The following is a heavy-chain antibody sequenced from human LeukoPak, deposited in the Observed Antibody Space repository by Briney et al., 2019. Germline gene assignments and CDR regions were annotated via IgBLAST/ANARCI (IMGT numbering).Heavy chain of an antibody. CDR1: GGSFSGYY. V-gene: IGHV4-34*01. CDR3: ARGGWLVRFLVGWFDP. J-gene: IGHJ5*02. D-gene: IGHD6-19*01. CDR2: INHSGST. Sequence: PSETLSLTCAVYGGSFSGYYWSWIRQPPGKGLEWIGEINHSGSTNYNPSLKSRVTISVDTSKNQFSLKLSSVTAADTAVYYCARGGWLVRFLVGWFDPWGQGTLVTVSS.